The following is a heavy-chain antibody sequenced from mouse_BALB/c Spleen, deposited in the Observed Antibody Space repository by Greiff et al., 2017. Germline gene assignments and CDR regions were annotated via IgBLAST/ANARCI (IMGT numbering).Heavy chain of an antibody. CDR3: VANYGSSYDYAMDY. CDR1: GFTFNTYA. J-gene: IGHJ4*01. Sequence: GGGLVQPKGSLKLSCAASGFTFNTYAMNWVRQAPGKGLEWVARIRSKSNNYATYYADSVKDRFTISRDDSQSMLYLQMNNLKTEDTAMYYCVANYGSSYDYAMDYWGQGTSVTVSS. CDR2: IRSKSNNYAT. V-gene: IGHV10-1*02. D-gene: IGHD1-1*01.